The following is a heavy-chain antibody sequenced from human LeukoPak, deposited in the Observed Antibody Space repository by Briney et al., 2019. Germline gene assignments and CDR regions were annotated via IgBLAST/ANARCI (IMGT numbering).Heavy chain of an antibody. V-gene: IGHV5-51*01. CDR3: ARLLGLNIRTPDDEAFDI. D-gene: IGHD2/OR15-2a*01. CDR2: TNADKSDT. J-gene: IGHJ3*02. Sequence: GESLKISCNSSEYSLTTYWIGWVRQMPGKGLEYTGITNADKSDTRYSPSFQGQISISVDKSTNTAYLQWGSLRASDTAMYYCARLLGLNIRTPDDEAFDIWGQGTMVIVSS. CDR1: EYSLTTYW.